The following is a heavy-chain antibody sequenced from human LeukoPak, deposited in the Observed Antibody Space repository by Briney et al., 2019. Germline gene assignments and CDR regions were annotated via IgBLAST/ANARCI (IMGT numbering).Heavy chain of an antibody. CDR1: GGSISSYY. CDR3: ARSGGYSSPQNY. J-gene: IGHJ4*02. V-gene: IGHV4-59*01. CDR2: IYYSGTT. D-gene: IGHD6-19*01. Sequence: PSETLSLTCTASGGSISSYYWSWIRQPPGKGLEWIGYIYYSGTTNYNPSLKSRVTISVDTSKSQFSLKLNSVTAADTAVYYCARSGGYSSPQNYWGQGTLVTVSS.